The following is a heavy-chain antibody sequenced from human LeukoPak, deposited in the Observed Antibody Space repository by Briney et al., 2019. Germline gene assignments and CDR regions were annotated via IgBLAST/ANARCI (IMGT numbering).Heavy chain of an antibody. V-gene: IGHV3-74*01. Sequence: GGSLRLSCAASGFTFSRYWMHWVRQAPGKGLVWVSNINSGRRKRKHADSGKGRFTISRDNAKNTLYLQMNSLRAEDTAVYYCVRDDGSYSLDYWGQGALVTVSS. J-gene: IGHJ4*02. CDR2: INSGRRKR. CDR1: GFTFSRYW. CDR3: VRDDGSYSLDY. D-gene: IGHD1-26*01.